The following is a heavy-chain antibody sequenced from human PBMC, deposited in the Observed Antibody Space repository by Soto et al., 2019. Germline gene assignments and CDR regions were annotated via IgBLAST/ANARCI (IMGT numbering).Heavy chain of an antibody. CDR1: GGTFSGYV. V-gene: IGHV1-69*01. D-gene: IGHD3-16*01. CDR3: ATHGLGVSSPPYFDN. Sequence: QLVQSGSEVKKPGSSVKVSCQASGGTFSGYVVTWVRQAPGQGLEWMGEFVPLFGTTNYAQRFSGRITITAEESPSTAYMELRTLRSDDTAVYYCATHGLGVSSPPYFDNWGQGPLVTVSS. CDR2: FVPLFGTT. J-gene: IGHJ4*02.